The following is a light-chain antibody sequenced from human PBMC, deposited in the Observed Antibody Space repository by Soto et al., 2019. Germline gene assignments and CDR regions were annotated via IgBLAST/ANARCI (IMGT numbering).Light chain of an antibody. V-gene: IGLV2-23*02. CDR3: CSYVGSSTSYV. J-gene: IGLJ1*01. CDR1: SGDGGNYNL. Sequence: QSALTQPASVSGSPGQSITISCTGTSGDGGNYNLVSWYQQHPGKAPKLMIYEVNKWPSGVSNRFSGSKSGNTASLTISALQAEDEADYYCCSYVGSSTSYVFGTGTKVTVL. CDR2: EVN.